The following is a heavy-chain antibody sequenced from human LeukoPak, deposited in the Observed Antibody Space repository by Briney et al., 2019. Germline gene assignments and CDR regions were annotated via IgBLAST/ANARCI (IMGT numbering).Heavy chain of an antibody. V-gene: IGHV4-39*01. Sequence: TETLSLTCTVSGGSISSYYWGWIRQPPGKGLEWIGSIYYSGSTYYNPSLKSRVTISVDTSKNQFSLKLSSVTAADTAVYYCARSNFSGYSRNFDYWGQGTLVTVSS. D-gene: IGHD3-22*01. CDR1: GGSISSYY. CDR2: IYYSGST. J-gene: IGHJ4*02. CDR3: ARSNFSGYSRNFDY.